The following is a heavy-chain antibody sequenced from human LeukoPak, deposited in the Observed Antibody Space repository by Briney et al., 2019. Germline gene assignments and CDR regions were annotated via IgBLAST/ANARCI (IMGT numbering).Heavy chain of an antibody. J-gene: IGHJ3*02. CDR2: FYDSGNT. CDR1: GGFIIGGGNY. CDR3: ARNAHRHNSAYDAFDI. D-gene: IGHD6-19*01. V-gene: IGHV4-31*03. Sequence: SETLSLTCTVSGGFIIGGGNYWSWIRQHPEKGLEWLGYFYDSGNTFYNPSLKSRGTISVDTYKNQFFLELTSVTAADTAVYYCARNAHRHNSAYDAFDIWGQGTMVTVSS.